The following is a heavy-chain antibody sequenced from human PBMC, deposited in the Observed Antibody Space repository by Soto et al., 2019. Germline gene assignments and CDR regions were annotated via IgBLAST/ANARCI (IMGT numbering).Heavy chain of an antibody. CDR2: IRSKAYGATT. Sequence: PGGYLRLSCVASGFTFGDYTMSWFRQAPGGGLEWVSFIRSKAYGATTEYAASGKARFTISRDDSKSIAYLQMNSLKSEDTAAYYCARDLASSENDDFYGIDGWGQGTTVTVSS. J-gene: IGHJ6*02. CDR1: GFTFGDYT. V-gene: IGHV3-49*03. D-gene: IGHD1-1*01. CDR3: ARDLASSENDDFYGIDG.